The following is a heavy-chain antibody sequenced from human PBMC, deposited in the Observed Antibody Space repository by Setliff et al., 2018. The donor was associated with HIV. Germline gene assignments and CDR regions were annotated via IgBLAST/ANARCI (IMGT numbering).Heavy chain of an antibody. CDR2: ISSKRTSI. V-gene: IGHV3-48*01. Sequence: HLGGSLRLSCETSGFTFGDFCMNWVRQAPGKGLEWISYISSKRTSIYYADSVKGRFTISRDNDRNSLYLQMNGLRAEDTAVYYCARGPTTVTNYYYYYMDVWGKGTTVTVSS. CDR1: GFTFGDFC. D-gene: IGHD4-17*01. J-gene: IGHJ6*03. CDR3: ARGPTTVTNYYYYYMDV.